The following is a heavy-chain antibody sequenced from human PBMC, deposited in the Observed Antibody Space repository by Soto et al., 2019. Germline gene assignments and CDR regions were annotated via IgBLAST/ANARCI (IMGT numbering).Heavy chain of an antibody. J-gene: IGHJ4*02. CDR3: ARHSNQRLGFDY. V-gene: IGHV1-69*13. D-gene: IGHD6-25*01. CDR1: GGTFSSYA. Sequence: SVKVSCKASGGTFSSYAISWVRQAPGQGLEWMGGIIPIFGTANYAQKFQGRVTITADESTSTAYMELSSLKASDTAMYYCARHSNQRLGFDYWGQGTLVTVSA. CDR2: IIPIFGTA.